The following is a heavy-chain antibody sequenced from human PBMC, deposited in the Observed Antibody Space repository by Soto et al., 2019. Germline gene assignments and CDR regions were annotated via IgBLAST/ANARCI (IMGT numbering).Heavy chain of an antibody. CDR3: ARLGVLRYFDWSIQY. Sequence: LSLTCTVSGDSISTANYYWSWLRQPPGKGLEWIGYVSYSGSTNYNPSLKSRVTISVDTSKSQFSLKLSSVTAADTAVYYCARLGVLRYFDWSIQYWGHGTLVTVSS. CDR2: VSYSGST. D-gene: IGHD3-9*01. V-gene: IGHV4-61*01. J-gene: IGHJ4*01. CDR1: GDSISTANYY.